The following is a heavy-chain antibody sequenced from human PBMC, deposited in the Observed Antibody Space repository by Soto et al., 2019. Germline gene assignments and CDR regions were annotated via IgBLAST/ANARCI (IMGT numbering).Heavy chain of an antibody. V-gene: IGHV4-34*01. CDR3: ARGRVAARLYWFDP. CDR1: GGSFSGYY. Sequence: QVQLQQWGAGLLKPSETLSLTCAVYGGSFSGYYWSWIRQPPGKGLEWIGEINHSGSTNYNPSLKGRVTISVDTSKNQFSLKLSSVTASDTAVYYCARGRVAARLYWFDPWGQGTLVTVSS. J-gene: IGHJ5*02. D-gene: IGHD6-6*01. CDR2: INHSGST.